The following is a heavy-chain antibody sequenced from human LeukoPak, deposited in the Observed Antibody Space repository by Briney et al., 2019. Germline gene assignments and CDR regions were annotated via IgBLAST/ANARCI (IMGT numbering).Heavy chain of an antibody. CDR1: GYTFTGYY. V-gene: IGHV1-2*02. Sequence: GASVKVSCKASGYTFTGYYMHWVRQAPGQGLEWMGWINPNSGGTNYAQKFQGRVTMTRDTSISTAYMELSRLRSDDTAVYYCARDGDIVLMVYAIGGDAFDIWGQGTMVTVSS. CDR3: ARDGDIVLMVYAIGGDAFDI. J-gene: IGHJ3*02. D-gene: IGHD2-8*01. CDR2: INPNSGGT.